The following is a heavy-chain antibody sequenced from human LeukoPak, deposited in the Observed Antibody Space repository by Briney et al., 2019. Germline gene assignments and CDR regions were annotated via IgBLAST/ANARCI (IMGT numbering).Heavy chain of an antibody. D-gene: IGHD3-9*01. CDR3: ARGVLYYDILTGYLDYYMDV. CDR1: GGSISNYY. CDR2: IYTSGST. J-gene: IGHJ6*03. V-gene: IGHV4-4*07. Sequence: SETLSLTCTVSGGSISNYYWSWIRQPAGKGLEWIGRIYTSGSTNYNPSLKSRVTISVDTSKNQFSLKLSSVTAADTAVYYCARGVLYYDILTGYLDYYMDVWGKGTTVTISS.